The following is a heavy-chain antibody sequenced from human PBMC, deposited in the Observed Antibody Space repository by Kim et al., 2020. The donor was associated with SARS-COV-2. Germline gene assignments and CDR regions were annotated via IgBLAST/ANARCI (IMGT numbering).Heavy chain of an antibody. Sequence: ASVKVSCKASGYTFTSYDINWVRQATGQGLEWMGWMNPNSGNTGYAQKFQGRVTMTRNTSISTAYMELSSLRSEDTAVYYCARGGAYYYDSSGYYYVKNAFDIWGQGTMVTVSS. D-gene: IGHD3-22*01. CDR3: ARGGAYYYDSSGYYYVKNAFDI. J-gene: IGHJ3*02. CDR2: MNPNSGNT. V-gene: IGHV1-8*01. CDR1: GYTFTSYD.